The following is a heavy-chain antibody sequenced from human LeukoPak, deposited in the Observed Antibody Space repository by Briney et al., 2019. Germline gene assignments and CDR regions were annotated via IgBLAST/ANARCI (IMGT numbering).Heavy chain of an antibody. CDR3: AKALDPLVELGYYFDY. V-gene: IGHV3-23*01. D-gene: IGHD2-15*01. Sequence: GGSLRLSCAASGFTFSIYAMSWVRQAPGKGLEWVSVISGSGGSTYYADSVKGRFTISRDNSKNTLYLQMNSLRAEDTAVYYCAKALDPLVELGYYFDYWGQGTLVTVSS. CDR1: GFTFSIYA. J-gene: IGHJ4*02. CDR2: ISGSGGST.